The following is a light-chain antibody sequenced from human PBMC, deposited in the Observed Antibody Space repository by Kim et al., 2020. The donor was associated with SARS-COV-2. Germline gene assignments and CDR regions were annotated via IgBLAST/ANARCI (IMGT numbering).Light chain of an antibody. CDR1: QSVSSSY. V-gene: IGKV3-20*01. CDR2: NAS. Sequence: EIGLTQSPGTLSLSPGERATLSCRASQSVSSSYLAWYQQKPGQAPRLLIYNASRRATGIPDRFSGSGSGTDFTLTISRLEPEDFAVYYCQQYGSLPWTFGQGTKVDIK. CDR3: QQYGSLPWT. J-gene: IGKJ1*01.